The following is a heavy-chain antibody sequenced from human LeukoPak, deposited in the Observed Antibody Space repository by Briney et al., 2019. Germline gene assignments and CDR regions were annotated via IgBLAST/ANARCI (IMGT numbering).Heavy chain of an antibody. D-gene: IGHD5-18*01. J-gene: IGHJ3*02. CDR2: IYYSGST. Sequence: PSETLSLTCTVSGGSISSGGYSWSWIRQHPGKGLEWIGYIYYSGSTYYNPSLKSRVTISVDTSKNQFSLKLSSVTAADTAVYYCARSQYNGYSYGYGAFDIWGQGTMVTVSS. CDR1: GGSISSGGYS. CDR3: ARSQYNGYSYGYGAFDI. V-gene: IGHV4-31*03.